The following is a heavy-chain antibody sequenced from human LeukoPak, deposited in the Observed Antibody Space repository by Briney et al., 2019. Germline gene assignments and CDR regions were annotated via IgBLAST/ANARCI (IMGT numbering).Heavy chain of an antibody. CDR2: MNPDSGET. CDR3: ARPPGYCRTPRTHIGSCYYWYFAL. J-gene: IGHJ2*01. CDR1: GYTFSSYE. D-gene: IGHD2-15*01. V-gene: IGHV1-8*01. Sequence: ASVKVSCKPSGYTFSSYEINWVRQATGQRLEWMGWMNPDSGETGYAQKFQGRVTMTRDTSISTAYMELSGLSSEDTAVYYCARPPGYCRTPRTHIGSCYYWYFALWGRGTLVTVSS.